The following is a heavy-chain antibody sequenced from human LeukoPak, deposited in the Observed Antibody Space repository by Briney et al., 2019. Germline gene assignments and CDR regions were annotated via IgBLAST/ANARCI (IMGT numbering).Heavy chain of an antibody. CDR1: GFTFSSYA. D-gene: IGHD5-18*01. CDR3: AKDQRGYSYGYGGSYYGMDV. Sequence: GGSLRLSCAASGFTFSSYAMSWVRQAPGKGLEWVSAISGSGGSTYHADSVKGRFTISRDNSKNTLYLQMNSLRAEDTAVYYCAKDQRGYSYGYGGSYYGMDVWGQGTTVTVSS. V-gene: IGHV3-23*01. CDR2: ISGSGGST. J-gene: IGHJ6*02.